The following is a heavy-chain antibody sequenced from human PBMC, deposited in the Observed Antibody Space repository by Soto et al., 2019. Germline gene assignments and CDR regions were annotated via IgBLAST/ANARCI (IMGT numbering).Heavy chain of an antibody. CDR2: IYWDDDK. Sequence: SGPTLVNPTQTLTLTCTFSGFSLSTSGVSVGWIRQPPGKALEWLALIYWDDDKRYSPSLKSRLTITKDTSKNQVVLTMTNMDPVDTATYYCARGPRYSSGWRFDYWGQGTLVTVSS. V-gene: IGHV2-5*02. CDR1: GFSLSTSGVS. J-gene: IGHJ4*02. CDR3: ARGPRYSSGWRFDY. D-gene: IGHD6-19*01.